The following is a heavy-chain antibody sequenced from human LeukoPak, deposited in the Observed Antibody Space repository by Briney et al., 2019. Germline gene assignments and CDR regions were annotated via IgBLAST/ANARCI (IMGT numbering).Heavy chain of an antibody. CDR3: AKDVTFGGVIAMYYFDY. J-gene: IGHJ4*02. V-gene: IGHV3-74*01. Sequence: GGSLRLSCAASGFTFSSQWMHWVRQAPGKGLVWVSRVSGDGSSTNYADSVKGRFTISRDNSKNTLYLQMNSLRAEDTAVYYCAKDVTFGGVIAMYYFDYWGQGTLVTVSS. D-gene: IGHD3-16*02. CDR1: GFTFSSQW. CDR2: VSGDGSST.